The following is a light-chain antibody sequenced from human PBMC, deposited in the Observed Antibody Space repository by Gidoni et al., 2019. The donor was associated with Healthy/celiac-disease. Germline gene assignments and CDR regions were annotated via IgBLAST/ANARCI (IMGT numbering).Light chain of an antibody. CDR3: QQYNNWPPGAT. CDR2: GAS. V-gene: IGKV3-15*01. CDR1: QSVSSN. J-gene: IGKJ5*01. Sequence: EIVMTQSPATLSVSPGERATLSCRASQSVSSNLAWYQQKPGQAPRLLIYGASTRATGIPARFSGSGSGTEFTLTISSLQSEDFAVYYCQQYNNWPPGATFXQXTRLEIK.